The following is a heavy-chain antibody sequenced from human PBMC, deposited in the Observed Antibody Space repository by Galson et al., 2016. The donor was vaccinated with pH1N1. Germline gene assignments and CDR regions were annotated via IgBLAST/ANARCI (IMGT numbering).Heavy chain of an antibody. CDR2: IYYNGNT. D-gene: IGHD1-26*01. J-gene: IGHJ4*02. Sequence: ETLSLTCTVSGGSVSNNYYSWIRQSPGKGLEWIAYIYYNGNTEYNPSLTSRVTISLDTSKNQVSLNLTSVTAADTAIYYCAKEGASRSAGYFESWGQGALVTVSS. V-gene: IGHV4-59*02. CDR1: GGSVSNNY. CDR3: AKEGASRSAGYFES.